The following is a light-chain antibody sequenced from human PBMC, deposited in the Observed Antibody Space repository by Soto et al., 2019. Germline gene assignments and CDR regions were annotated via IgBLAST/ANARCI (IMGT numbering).Light chain of an antibody. CDR2: DTS. CDR1: QSVSSRY. CDR3: QQYDSSPLLT. Sequence: EIVLTQSPGTLSLSPGERATLSCRASQSVSSRYLAWYQQRPGQAPRLLIYDTSSRATGIPDRFSGSGSGTDLTLTISSLKPEDFAVYYCQQYDSSPLLTFGQGTRLEIK. V-gene: IGKV3-20*01. J-gene: IGKJ5*01.